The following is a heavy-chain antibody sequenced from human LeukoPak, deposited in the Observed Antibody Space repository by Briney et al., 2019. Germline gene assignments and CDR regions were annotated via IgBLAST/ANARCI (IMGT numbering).Heavy chain of an antibody. J-gene: IGHJ4*02. V-gene: IGHV4-38-2*01. CDR2: IYHSGST. Sequence: SETLSLTCAVSGYSISSGYYWGWIRQPPGKGLEWIGSIYHSGSTYYNSSLKSRATISVDRSKNQFSLKLSSVTAADTAVYYCTRVGAGVTKSFDYWGQGTLVTVSS. CDR3: TRVGAGVTKSFDY. CDR1: GYSISSGYY. D-gene: IGHD1-26*01.